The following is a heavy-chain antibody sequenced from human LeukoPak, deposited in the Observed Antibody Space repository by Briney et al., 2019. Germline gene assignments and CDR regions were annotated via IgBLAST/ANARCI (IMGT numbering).Heavy chain of an antibody. Sequence: SETLSLTCTVSGGSINNDGYYWGWIRQSAGKGLEWLGRIYSSGTTNYNPSLKRRVTLSVDTSKNQFSLNLTSVTAADTAVYYCAREGDYGDFDAFDMWGHGTVVTVSS. CDR3: AREGDYGDFDAFDM. CDR1: GGSINNDGYY. J-gene: IGHJ3*02. V-gene: IGHV4-61*02. D-gene: IGHD4-17*01. CDR2: IYSSGTT.